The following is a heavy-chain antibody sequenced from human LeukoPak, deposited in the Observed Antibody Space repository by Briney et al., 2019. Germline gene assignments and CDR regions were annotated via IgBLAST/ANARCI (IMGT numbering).Heavy chain of an antibody. D-gene: IGHD2-21*01. CDR2: VSNSGAAT. J-gene: IGHJ4*02. CDR1: GFTFSLSA. CDR3: AKEAFRPALLDF. V-gene: IGHV3-23*01. Sequence: RAGGSLRLSCAASGFTFSLSAMTWVRQPPGKGLEWVATVSNSGAATYYADSVKGRFSISRVNSKNTVSLEMSNLRTDDTAIYYCAKEAFRPALLDFWGQGSLATVSS.